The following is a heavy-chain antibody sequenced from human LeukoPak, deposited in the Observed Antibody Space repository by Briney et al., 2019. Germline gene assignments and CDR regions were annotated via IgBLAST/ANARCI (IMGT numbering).Heavy chain of an antibody. J-gene: IGHJ4*02. V-gene: IGHV3-21*04. CDR2: ISSSSSYI. CDR1: GFTFSSYS. CDR3: AKDLRRHYYDSSGYPYYFDY. Sequence: PGGSLRLSCAASGFTFSSYSMTWVRQAPGKGLEWVPSISSSSSYIYYADSVKGRFTISRDNAKNSLYLQMNSLRAEDTAVYYCAKDLRRHYYDSSGYPYYFDYWGQGTLVTVSS. D-gene: IGHD3-22*01.